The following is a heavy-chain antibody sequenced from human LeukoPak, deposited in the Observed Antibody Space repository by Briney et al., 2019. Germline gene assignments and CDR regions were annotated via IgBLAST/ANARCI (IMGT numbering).Heavy chain of an antibody. D-gene: IGHD1-7*01. CDR2: IRPSGDNT. CDR1: GFPLRSYD. Sequence: PGGSLRLSCAASGFPLRSYDMTWVRQAPGRGLEWVSSIRPSGDNTYYGDSVKGRFTISRDNSKNTLYLQVNSLRVEDAAVYYCTREGMGTTFSAWFDPWGQGTLVTVPS. V-gene: IGHV3-23*01. J-gene: IGHJ5*02. CDR3: TREGMGTTFSAWFDP.